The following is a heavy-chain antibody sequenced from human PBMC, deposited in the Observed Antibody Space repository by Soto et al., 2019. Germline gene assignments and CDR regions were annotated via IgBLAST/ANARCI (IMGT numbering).Heavy chain of an antibody. CDR3: TPHDYGDPSEYFQH. CDR2: IKSKTDGGTT. CDR1: GFTFSNAW. Sequence: EVQLVESGGGLVKPGGSLRLSCAASGFTFSNAWMSWVRQAPGKGLEWVGRIKSKTDGGTTDYAAPVKGRFTISRDDSKNTLYLQMNSLKTEDTAVYYCTPHDYGDPSEYFQHWGQGTLVTVSS. J-gene: IGHJ1*01. D-gene: IGHD4-17*01. V-gene: IGHV3-15*01.